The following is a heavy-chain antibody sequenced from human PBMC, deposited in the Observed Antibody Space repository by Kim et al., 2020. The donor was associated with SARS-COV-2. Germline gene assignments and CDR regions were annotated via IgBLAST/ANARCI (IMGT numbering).Heavy chain of an antibody. D-gene: IGHD1-1*01. CDR2: IYHSGST. J-gene: IGHJ3*02. CDR3: ATIYPLTTGTTVGGAFDI. CDR1: GGSISSSNW. Sequence: SETLSLTCAVSGGSISSSNWWSWVRQPPGKGLEWIGEIYHSGSTNYNPSLKSRVTISVDKSKNQFSLKLSSVTAADTAVYYCATIYPLTTGTTVGGAFDIGPRDNGHRLF. V-gene: IGHV4-4*02.